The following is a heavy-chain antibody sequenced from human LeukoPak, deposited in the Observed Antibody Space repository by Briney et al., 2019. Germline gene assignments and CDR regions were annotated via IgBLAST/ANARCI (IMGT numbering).Heavy chain of an antibody. Sequence: GGSLSLSCAASGFTFSHYWLSWVRQAPGKGLEWVANIKEDGSEKYYVDSVRGRFTISRDNARKSVYLQMNSLRAEDTAVYYCARDRPGGYFDYWGQGTLVTVSS. J-gene: IGHJ4*02. CDR1: GFTFSHYW. CDR3: ARDRPGGYFDY. CDR2: IKEDGSEK. V-gene: IGHV3-7*04. D-gene: IGHD3-16*01.